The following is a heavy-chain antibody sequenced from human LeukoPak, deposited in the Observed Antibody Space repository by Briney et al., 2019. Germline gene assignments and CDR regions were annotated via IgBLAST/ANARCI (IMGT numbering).Heavy chain of an antibody. CDR1: GFTFSSYA. CDR2: IYSGGNT. V-gene: IGHV3-66*01. CDR3: ARKHYYDGTGSDTFDY. Sequence: SGGSLRLSCAASGFTFSSYAMSWVRQAPGKGLEWVSVIYSGGNTYYADSVKGRFTISRDNSKNTLYLQMNSLRAEDTAVYYCARKHYYDGTGSDTFDYWGQGTLVTVSS. J-gene: IGHJ4*02. D-gene: IGHD3-22*01.